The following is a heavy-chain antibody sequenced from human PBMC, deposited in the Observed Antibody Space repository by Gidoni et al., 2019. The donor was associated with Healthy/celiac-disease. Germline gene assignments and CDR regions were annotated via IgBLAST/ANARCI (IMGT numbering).Heavy chain of an antibody. CDR2: IKSKTDGETT. CDR1: GFTFSNAW. V-gene: IGHV3-15*01. D-gene: IGHD6-19*01. J-gene: IGHJ6*02. Sequence: EVQLVESGGGLVKPGGSLRISCAASGFTFSNAWMGWVGKAPGKGLEWVGHIKSKTDGETTDYAAPVKGIFTISRDDSKNTLYLQMNSLKTEDTAVYYCTTDVKQWLEKDPDYYYYGMDVWGQGTTVTVSS. CDR3: TTDVKQWLEKDPDYYYYGMDV.